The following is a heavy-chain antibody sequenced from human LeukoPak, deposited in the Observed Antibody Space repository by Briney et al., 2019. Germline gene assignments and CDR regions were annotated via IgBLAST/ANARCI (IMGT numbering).Heavy chain of an antibody. CDR1: GYTFTSYY. J-gene: IGHJ4*02. D-gene: IGHD5-18*01. CDR3: ARAAQRGYSYGYSFSFAS. V-gene: IGHV1-46*01. Sequence: ASVKVSCKASGYTFTSYYMHWVRQAPGQGLEWMGIINPSGGSTSYAQKFQGRVTMTRDTSTSTVYMELSSLRSEDTAGYYCARAAQRGYSYGYSFSFASWGQGPLATVSS. CDR2: INPSGGST.